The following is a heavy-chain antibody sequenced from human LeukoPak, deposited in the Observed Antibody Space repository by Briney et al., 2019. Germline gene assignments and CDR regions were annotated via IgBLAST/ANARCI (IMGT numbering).Heavy chain of an antibody. CDR2: VSYDGSNQ. CDR3: ARARGGTSLDY. CDR1: GFTFSDYV. Sequence: GGSLRLSCAASGFTFSDYVMHWVRQAPGKGLEWVAVVSYDGSNQYCADSVKGRFTISRDNSKNTFYLQMNSLRAEDTAVYYCARARGGTSLDYWGQGTLVTVSS. V-gene: IGHV3-30-3*01. D-gene: IGHD3-10*01. J-gene: IGHJ4*02.